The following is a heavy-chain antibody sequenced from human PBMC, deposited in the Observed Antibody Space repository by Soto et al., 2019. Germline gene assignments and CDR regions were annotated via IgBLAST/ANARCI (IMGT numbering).Heavy chain of an antibody. CDR2: IYYSGST. CDR1: GGSISSYY. V-gene: IGHV4-59*01. CDR3: ARVREGQMATLYYFDY. Sequence: QVQLQESGPGLVKPSETLSLTCTVSGGSISSYYWSWIRQPPGKGLEWIGYIYYSGSTNYNPSLKSRVTLSVDTSKNQFSLKLSSVTAADTAVYYCARVREGQMATLYYFDYWGQGTLVTVSS. D-gene: IGHD5-12*01. J-gene: IGHJ4*02.